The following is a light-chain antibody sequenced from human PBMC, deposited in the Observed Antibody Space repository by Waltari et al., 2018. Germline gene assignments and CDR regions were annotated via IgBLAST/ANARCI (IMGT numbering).Light chain of an antibody. CDR2: GNN. CDR1: NYDSGATYG. V-gene: IGLV1-40*01. CDR3: QSYDNNLSGVV. Sequence: QSVLTQPPSVSGAPGQRITISCTVTNYDSGATYGVHWYQQLPGTAPKLLIYGNNNRPSGVPDRFSGSKSGTSASLAITGLQAEDEADYYCQSYDNNLSGVVFGGGTKLTVL. J-gene: IGLJ3*02.